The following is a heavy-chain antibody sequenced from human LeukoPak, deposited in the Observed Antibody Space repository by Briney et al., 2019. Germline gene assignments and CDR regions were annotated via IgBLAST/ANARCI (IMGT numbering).Heavy chain of an antibody. CDR1: GFRFSAYG. CDR3: AKDLDIVATITGN. V-gene: IGHV3-23*01. J-gene: IGHJ4*02. Sequence: GGSLRLSCAASGFRFSAYGMYWVRQAPGKGLEWVSGVSGSGGSTYYADSVKGRFTISRDNSKNTLYLQMNSLRAEDTAVYYCAKDLDIVATITGNWGQGTLVTVSS. CDR2: VSGSGGST. D-gene: IGHD5-12*01.